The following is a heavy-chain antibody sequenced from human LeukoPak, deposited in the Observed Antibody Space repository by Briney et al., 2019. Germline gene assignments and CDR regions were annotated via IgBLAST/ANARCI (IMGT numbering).Heavy chain of an antibody. Sequence: SETLSLTCTVSGYSISSDYYWSWIRQPPGKGLEWFGSIYHSGSTYYNPSLKSRVTISVDTSKNQFSLQLSSVTAADTAVYYCARDQSGGGYDYWGQGTLVTVSS. J-gene: IGHJ4*02. CDR1: GYSISSDYY. V-gene: IGHV4-38-2*02. CDR2: IYHSGST. D-gene: IGHD5-18*01. CDR3: ARDQSGGGYDY.